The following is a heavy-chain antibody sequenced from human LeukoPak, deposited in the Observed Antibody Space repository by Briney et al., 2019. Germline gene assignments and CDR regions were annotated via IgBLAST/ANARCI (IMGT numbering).Heavy chain of an antibody. D-gene: IGHD3-9*01. CDR3: ARTGRGYYDILTGSRTHEAFDI. J-gene: IGHJ3*02. CDR1: GASISSSSYY. Sequence: PSETLSLTCSVSGASISSSSYYWVWIRQPPGKGLEWIGSVYYSGSTYYNPSLKSRVTISVATSKNQFSLKLSSVTAADTAVYYCARTGRGYYDILTGSRTHEAFDIWGQGTLISVSS. V-gene: IGHV4-39*01. CDR2: VYYSGST.